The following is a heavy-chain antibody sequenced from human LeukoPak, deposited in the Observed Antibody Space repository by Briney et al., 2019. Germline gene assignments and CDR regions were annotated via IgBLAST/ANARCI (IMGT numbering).Heavy chain of an antibody. CDR1: GFTYSSYA. D-gene: IGHD3-22*01. Sequence: PGRSLRHSCVASGFTYSSYAMHWVRQAPGKGLEWVAVISYYGSNKYYAVSVKGRFTISRDNSKTTLYLQMNSLRAEDTAVYYCARDMGYDSSAYYFDYWGQGALVTVSS. CDR3: ARDMGYDSSAYYFDY. J-gene: IGHJ4*02. CDR2: ISYYGSNK. V-gene: IGHV3-30-3*01.